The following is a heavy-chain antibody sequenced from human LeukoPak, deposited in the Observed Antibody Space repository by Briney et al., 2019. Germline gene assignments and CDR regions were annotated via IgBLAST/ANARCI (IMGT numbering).Heavy chain of an antibody. CDR1: GFTFSSYS. CDR2: ISYDGSNK. J-gene: IGHJ5*02. D-gene: IGHD3-10*01. CDR3: ARDGKRWFGELYA. V-gene: IGHV3-30*03. Sequence: PGGSLRLSCAASGFTFSSYSMNWVRQAPGKGLEWVAVISYDGSNKYYADSVKGRFTISRDNSKNTLYLQMNSLRAEDTAVYYCARDGKRWFGELYAWGQGTLVTVSS.